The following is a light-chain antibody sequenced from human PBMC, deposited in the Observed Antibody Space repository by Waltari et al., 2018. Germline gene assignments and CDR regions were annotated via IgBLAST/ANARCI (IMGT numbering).Light chain of an antibody. CDR1: HSNTERNY. Sequence: QSVLTQPPSASGTAGQRVTLSCSGSHSNTERNYVYWYQQLPGTAPKLLIYKGNQRPSGVPDRFSGSKSGTSASLAISGLRSEDEGDYYCAAWDDSLSGPVFGGGTKLTVL. CDR2: KGN. J-gene: IGLJ2*01. V-gene: IGLV1-47*01. CDR3: AAWDDSLSGPV.